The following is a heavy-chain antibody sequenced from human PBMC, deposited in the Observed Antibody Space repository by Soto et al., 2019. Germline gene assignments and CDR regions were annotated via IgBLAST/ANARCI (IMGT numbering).Heavy chain of an antibody. CDR3: ARDYKRYSSSPRPLEY. CDR1: GDSISSGDYY. D-gene: IGHD6-6*01. J-gene: IGHJ4*02. V-gene: IGHV4-30-4*01. CDR2: IYYSGTT. Sequence: QVQLQESGPGLVQPSQTLSLTCTVSGDSISSGDYYWSWVRQSPGKGLEWIGCIYYSGTTYYNPSLETRLTMSVDTSKNQFSLRLSSVTAEDTAMYFCARDYKRYSSSPRPLEYWGQGTLVTVSS.